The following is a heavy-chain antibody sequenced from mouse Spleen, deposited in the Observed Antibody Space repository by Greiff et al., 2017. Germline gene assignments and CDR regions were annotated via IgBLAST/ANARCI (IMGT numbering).Heavy chain of an antibody. Sequence: VHLVESGPGLVAPSQSLSITCTVSGFSLTSYGVHWVRQPPGKGLEWLGVIWAGGSTNYNSALMSRLSISKDNSKSQVFLKMNSLQTDDTAMYYCASPYRYEFAYWGQGTLVTVSA. CDR2: IWAGGST. D-gene: IGHD2-14*01. CDR1: GFSLTSYG. CDR3: ASPYRYEFAY. V-gene: IGHV2-9*02. J-gene: IGHJ3*01.